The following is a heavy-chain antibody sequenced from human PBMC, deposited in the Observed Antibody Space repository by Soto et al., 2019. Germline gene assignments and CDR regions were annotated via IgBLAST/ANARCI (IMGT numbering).Heavy chain of an antibody. CDR1: GGSISSGGYY. CDR3: ARVPDSSSNWFDP. CDR2: IYYSGST. Sequence: SETLSLTCTVSGGSISSGGYYWSWIRQHPGKGLEWIGYIYYSGSTYYNPSLKSRVTISVDTSKNQFSLKLSSVTAADTAVYYCARVPDSSSNWFDPWGQGTLVTVSS. J-gene: IGHJ5*02. D-gene: IGHD6-6*01. V-gene: IGHV4-31*03.